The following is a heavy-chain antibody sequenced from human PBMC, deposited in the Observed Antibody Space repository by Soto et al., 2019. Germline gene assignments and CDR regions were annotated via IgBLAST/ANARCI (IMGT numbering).Heavy chain of an antibody. CDR3: ASGGRSRYYYGMDV. V-gene: IGHV3-30*03. CDR2: ISYDGSNK. D-gene: IGHD2-15*01. CDR1: GFTFSSYG. Sequence: PGGSLRLSCAASGFTFSSYGMHWVRQAPGKGLEWVAVISYDGSNKYYADSVKGRFTISRDNSKTTLYLQMNSLRAEDTAVYYCASGGRSRYYYGMDVWGQGTTVTVSS. J-gene: IGHJ6*02.